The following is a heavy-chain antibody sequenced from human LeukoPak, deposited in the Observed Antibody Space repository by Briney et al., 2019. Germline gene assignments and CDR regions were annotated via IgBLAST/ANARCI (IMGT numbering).Heavy chain of an antibody. D-gene: IGHD5-18*01. CDR2: IIPIFGTA. V-gene: IGHV1-69*06. CDR3: ARGAYSYGPEDY. Sequence: SVKVSCKASGGTFSSYAISWVRQAPGQGLEWMGGIIPIFGTANYAQKFQGRVTITADKSASTAYMELSSLRSEDTAVYYCARGAYSYGPEDYWGQGTLVTVSS. CDR1: GGTFSSYA. J-gene: IGHJ4*02.